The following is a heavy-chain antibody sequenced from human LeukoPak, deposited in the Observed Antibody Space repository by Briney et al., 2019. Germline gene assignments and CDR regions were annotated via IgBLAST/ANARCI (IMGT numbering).Heavy chain of an antibody. CDR2: IYFSGST. D-gene: IGHD6-13*01. J-gene: IGHJ4*02. V-gene: IGHV4-59*08. CDR1: GGSISSYY. CDR3: ARHGYSSSFEY. Sequence: PSETLSLTCTVSGGSISSYYWSWIRLPPGKGLEWIGYIYFSGSTNYNPSLKSRVTISVDTSKNQFSLKLSSVTAADTAVYYCARHGYSSSFEYWGQGNLVTVSS.